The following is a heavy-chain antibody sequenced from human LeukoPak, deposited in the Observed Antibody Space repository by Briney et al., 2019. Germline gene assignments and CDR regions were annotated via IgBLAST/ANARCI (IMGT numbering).Heavy chain of an antibody. CDR2: ISYDGSNK. Sequence: PGRSLRLSCAASGFTFSSYGMHWVRQAPGKGLEWVAVISYDGSNKYYADSVKGRFTISRDNSKNTLYLQMNSLRAEGTAVYYCAKDPENEYYYDSSGPMDLWGQGTLVTVSS. J-gene: IGHJ4*02. CDR3: AKDPENEYYYDSSGPMDL. V-gene: IGHV3-30*18. CDR1: GFTFSSYG. D-gene: IGHD3-22*01.